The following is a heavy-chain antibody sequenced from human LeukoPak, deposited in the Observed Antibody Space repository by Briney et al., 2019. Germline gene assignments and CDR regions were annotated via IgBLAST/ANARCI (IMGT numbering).Heavy chain of an antibody. Sequence: GESLKISYKGSGYRFTSYWIGWGRRMAGKGLEWRGIIYPGDSDTRYSPSFQGQVTISADKSISTAYLQWSSLKASDTAMYYCATPLAVAGAFDLWGRGTLVTVSS. CDR3: ATPLAVAGAFDL. J-gene: IGHJ2*01. CDR2: IYPGDSDT. V-gene: IGHV5-51*01. CDR1: GYRFTSYW. D-gene: IGHD6-19*01.